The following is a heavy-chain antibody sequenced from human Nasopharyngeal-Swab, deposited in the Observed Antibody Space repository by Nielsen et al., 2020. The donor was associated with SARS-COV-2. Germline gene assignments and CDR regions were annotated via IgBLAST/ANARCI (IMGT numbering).Heavy chain of an antibody. D-gene: IGHD3-10*01. V-gene: IGHV1-18*04. CDR1: GYTFTSYG. CDR2: INAYNGNT. Sequence: SVKVSCKASGYTFTSYGINWVRQAPGQGLEWMGWINAYNGNTNYAQKLQGRVTMTTGTSTSTAYMELRSLGSDDTAVYYCARVGFGELTRNYYYYMDVWGKGTTVTVSS. CDR3: ARVGFGELTRNYYYYMDV. J-gene: IGHJ6*03.